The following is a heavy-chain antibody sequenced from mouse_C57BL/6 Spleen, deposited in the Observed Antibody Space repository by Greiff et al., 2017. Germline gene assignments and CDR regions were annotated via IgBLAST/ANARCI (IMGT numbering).Heavy chain of an antibody. Sequence: QVQLKESGPELVKPGASVKISCKASGYAFSSSWMNWVKQRPGKGLEWIGRIYPGDGDTNYNGKFKGKATLTADKSSSTAYMQLSSLTSEDSAVYFCAREENWAWFAYRGQGTLVTVSA. CDR2: IYPGDGDT. J-gene: IGHJ3*01. V-gene: IGHV1-82*01. D-gene: IGHD4-1*01. CDR3: AREENWAWFAY. CDR1: GYAFSSSW.